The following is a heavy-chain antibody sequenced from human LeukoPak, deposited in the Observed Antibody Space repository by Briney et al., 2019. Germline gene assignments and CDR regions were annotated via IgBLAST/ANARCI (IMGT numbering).Heavy chain of an antibody. V-gene: IGHV3-21*01. Sequence: PGGSLRLSCAASGFTFSNYSMNCVRQAPGKGLEWVSSISRSGTYIHYANSVKGRFTISRDNPKNSLFLQMNSLRAEDTAVYYCARREWTLYYFDHWGQGTLVTVSS. CDR3: ARREWTLYYFDH. CDR1: GFTFSNYS. D-gene: IGHD3-3*01. CDR2: ISRSGTYI. J-gene: IGHJ4*02.